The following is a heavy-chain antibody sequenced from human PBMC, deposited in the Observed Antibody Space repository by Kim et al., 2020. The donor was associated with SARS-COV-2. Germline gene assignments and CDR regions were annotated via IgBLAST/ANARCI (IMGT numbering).Heavy chain of an antibody. V-gene: IGHV3-7*03. J-gene: IGHJ3*01. CDR2: IKQDGSEK. D-gene: IGHD2-2*01. Sequence: GGSLRLSCAASGFTFRTYSMTWVRQTPGKGLEWVANIKQDGSEKYYVDSVRGRFNISRDNAKSSVFLQMNSLRGEDAAVYYCARGISTSSWGQGTMVTVSS. CDR1: GFTFRTYS. CDR3: ARGISTSS.